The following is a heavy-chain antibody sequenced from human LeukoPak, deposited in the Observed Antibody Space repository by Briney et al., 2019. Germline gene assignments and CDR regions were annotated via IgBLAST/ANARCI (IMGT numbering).Heavy chain of an antibody. CDR3: ARDFGAVTAEVDY. CDR1: AFIFSGSA. Sequence: PGGSLRLSCAASAFIFSGSAMHWVRQAPGKGLEWVAVIWYDGSNKYYADSVKGRFTISRDNSKNTLYLQMNSLRAENTAVYYCARDFGAVTAEVDYWGQGTLVTVSS. J-gene: IGHJ4*02. CDR2: IWYDGSNK. V-gene: IGHV3-33*08. D-gene: IGHD2-21*02.